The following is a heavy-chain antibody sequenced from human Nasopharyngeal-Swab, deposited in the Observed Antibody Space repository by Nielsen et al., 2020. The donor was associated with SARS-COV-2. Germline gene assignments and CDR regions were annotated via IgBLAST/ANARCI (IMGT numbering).Heavy chain of an antibody. J-gene: IGHJ6*02. CDR3: AKDCGFRAAYYYYGMDV. Sequence: GGSLRLSCAASGFTFSSYGMHWVRQAPGKGLEWVAVISYDGSNKYYADSVKGRFTISRDNSKNTLYLQMNSLRAEDTAVYYCAKDCGFRAAYYYYGMDVWGQGTTVTVSS. CDR1: GFTFSSYG. CDR2: ISYDGSNK. D-gene: IGHD6-25*01. V-gene: IGHV3-30*18.